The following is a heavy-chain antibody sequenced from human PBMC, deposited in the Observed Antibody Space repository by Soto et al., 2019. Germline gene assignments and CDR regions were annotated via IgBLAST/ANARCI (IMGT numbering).Heavy chain of an antibody. J-gene: IGHJ6*03. Sequence: QVQLVQSGAEVKKPGASVKVSCEASGYTFTSYGISWVRQAPGQGLEWMGWISAYNGNTNYAQKLQGRVTMTTDTSTSTGDMELRSLRSDGTAVYYCARHLLGYCSSTSFLYYYYYRDVWGQGTTVTVSS. D-gene: IGHD2-2*01. CDR3: ARHLLGYCSSTSFLYYYYYRDV. CDR1: GYTFTSYG. CDR2: ISAYNGNT. V-gene: IGHV1-18*01.